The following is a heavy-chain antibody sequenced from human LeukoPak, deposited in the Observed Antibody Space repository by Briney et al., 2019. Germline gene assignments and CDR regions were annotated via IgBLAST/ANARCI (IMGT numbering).Heavy chain of an antibody. Sequence: PSETLSLTRTVSGDSISTYYWSWIRQPPGKGLEWIGYKSDGGRDLYNPSLKSRVTISVDASEKQFSLSLRSVTAADTALYYCARDNGSGSYYHDYWGQGTLVTVSS. D-gene: IGHD3-10*01. V-gene: IGHV4-59*01. CDR2: KSDGGRD. J-gene: IGHJ4*02. CDR3: ARDNGSGSYYHDY. CDR1: GDSISTYY.